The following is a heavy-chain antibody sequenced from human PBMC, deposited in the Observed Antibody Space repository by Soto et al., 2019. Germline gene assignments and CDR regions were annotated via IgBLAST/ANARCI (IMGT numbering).Heavy chain of an antibody. CDR2: IYDTGISGYTPST. CDR3: ARGEDAFFYYGLDV. Sequence: PSETLSLTCTFSCGSITSSYWSWIRRPPGKGLEWIAYIYDTGISGYTPSTSYNPSLKSRVTMSVDTSKSQFSLKLTSVTAADTAVYYCARGEDAFFYYGLDVWGQGITVTASS. V-gene: IGHV4-59*01. J-gene: IGHJ6*02. CDR1: CGSITSSY.